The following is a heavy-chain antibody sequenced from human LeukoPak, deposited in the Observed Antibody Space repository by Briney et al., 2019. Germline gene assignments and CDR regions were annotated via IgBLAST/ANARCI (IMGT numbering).Heavy chain of an antibody. CDR3: AKVRGEQNGGSNY. Sequence: GGSLRLSCATSGFIFSSYAMSWVRQAPGRGLEWVSSISGSGGSIYYADSVKGRFTISRDNSKNTLYLQMNSLRAEDTAVYYCAKVRGEQNGGSNYWGQGTQVIVSS. CDR2: ISGSGGSI. D-gene: IGHD2-15*01. J-gene: IGHJ4*02. CDR1: GFIFSSYA. V-gene: IGHV3-23*01.